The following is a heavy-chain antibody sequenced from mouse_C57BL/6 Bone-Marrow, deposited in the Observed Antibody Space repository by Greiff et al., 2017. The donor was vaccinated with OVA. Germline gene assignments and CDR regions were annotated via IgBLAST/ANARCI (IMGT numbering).Heavy chain of an antibody. D-gene: IGHD2-4*01. CDR3: ARFGLSRYY. J-gene: IGHJ2*01. CDR2: IYPGDGDT. V-gene: IGHV1-82*01. CDR1: GYAFSSSW. Sequence: VQLQQSGPELVKPGASVKISCKASGYAFSSSWMNWVKQRPGKGLEWIGRIYPGDGDTNYNGKFKGKATLTADKSSSTAYMQLSSLTSEDSAVYFCARFGLSRYYWGQGTTLTVSS.